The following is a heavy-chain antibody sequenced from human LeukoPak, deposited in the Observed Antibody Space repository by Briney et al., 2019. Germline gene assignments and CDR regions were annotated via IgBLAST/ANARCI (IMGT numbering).Heavy chain of an antibody. V-gene: IGHV3-23*01. CDR3: AKELAATGSYYFDY. Sequence: PGGSLRLSCAASGFTFTSYTMSWVRQAPGKGLEWVSTISGSGGYTYYADSVKGRFTISRDNSNNTLYLQMNSLRAEDTAIYYCAKELAATGSYYFDYWGQGALVTVSS. CDR2: ISGSGGYT. J-gene: IGHJ4*02. CDR1: GFTFTSYT. D-gene: IGHD6-13*01.